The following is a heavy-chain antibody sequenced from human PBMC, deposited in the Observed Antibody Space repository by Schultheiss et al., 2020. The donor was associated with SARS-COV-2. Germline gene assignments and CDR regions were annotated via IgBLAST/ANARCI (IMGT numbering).Heavy chain of an antibody. CDR3: ARASCGTNGVCEEGLYYFDY. CDR2: IYYSGST. D-gene: IGHD2-8*01. J-gene: IGHJ4*02. Sequence: SETLSLTCAVSGGSISSSSYYWGWIRQPPGKGLEWIGSIYYSGSTNYNPSLKSRVTISVDTSKNQFSLKLSSVTAADTAVYYCARASCGTNGVCEEGLYYFDYWGQGTLVTVSS. CDR1: GGSISSSSYY. V-gene: IGHV4-39*07.